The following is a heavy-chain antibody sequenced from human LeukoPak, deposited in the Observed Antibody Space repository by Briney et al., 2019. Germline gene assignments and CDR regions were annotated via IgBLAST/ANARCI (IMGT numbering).Heavy chain of an antibody. CDR3: ARVLRYYDSSGQARDYFDY. J-gene: IGHJ4*02. CDR2: IKQDGSEK. Sequence: GGSLRLSCAASGFTFSSYWMSWVRQAPGKGLEWVANIKQDGSEKYYVDSVKGRFTISRDNAKNSLYLQMNSLRAEDTAVYYCARVLRYYDSSGQARDYFDYWGQGTLVTVSS. V-gene: IGHV3-7*03. D-gene: IGHD3-22*01. CDR1: GFTFSSYW.